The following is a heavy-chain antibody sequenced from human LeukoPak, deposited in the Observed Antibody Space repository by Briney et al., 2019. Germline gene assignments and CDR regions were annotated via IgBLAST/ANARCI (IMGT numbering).Heavy chain of an antibody. J-gene: IGHJ6*02. Sequence: SETLSLTCTVSGGSISSSSYYWGWIRQPPGKGLEWIGSIYYSGSTYYNPSLKSRVAISVDTSKNQFSLKLSSVTAADTAVYYCASPDPTGGEVVYGMDVWGQGTTVTVSS. CDR3: ASPDPTGGEVVYGMDV. CDR2: IYYSGST. V-gene: IGHV4-39*07. CDR1: GGSISSSSYY. D-gene: IGHD2-8*02.